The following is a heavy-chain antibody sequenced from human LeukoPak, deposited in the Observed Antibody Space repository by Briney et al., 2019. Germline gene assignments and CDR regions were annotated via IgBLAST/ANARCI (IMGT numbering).Heavy chain of an antibody. D-gene: IGHD4-17*01. V-gene: IGHV3-33*01. Sequence: PGTSLRLSCAASGFSFRNYGMHWVRQAPGKGLEWVALIWYDGSNENYADSVKGRFSISRDNSKYTLYLQMNGLRADDTAVYYCASFDGDYFFDYWGRGVMVTVSS. CDR1: GFSFRNYG. CDR3: ASFDGDYFFDY. J-gene: IGHJ4*02. CDR2: IWYDGSNE.